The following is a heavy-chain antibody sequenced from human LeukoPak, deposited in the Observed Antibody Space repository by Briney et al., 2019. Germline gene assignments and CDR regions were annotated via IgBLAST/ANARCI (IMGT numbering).Heavy chain of an antibody. J-gene: IGHJ4*02. CDR3: ARVTAVAGTLLDY. Sequence: SVKVSCKASGGTFSSYVISWVRQAPGQGLEWMGRIIPILGIANYAQKFQGRVTITADKSTSTAYMELSSLRSEDTAVYYCARVTAVAGTLLDYWGQGTLVTVSS. V-gene: IGHV1-69*04. D-gene: IGHD6-19*01. CDR1: GGTFSSYV. CDR2: IIPILGIA.